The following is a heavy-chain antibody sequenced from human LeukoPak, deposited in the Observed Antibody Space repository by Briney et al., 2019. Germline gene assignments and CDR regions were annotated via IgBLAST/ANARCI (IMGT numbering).Heavy chain of an antibody. CDR3: ARDLKSLAAAGFAYNWFDP. Sequence: SVKVSCKASGYTFSSYAISWVRQAPGQGLEWMGGLIPIFGTANYAQKFQGRVTITADESTSTAYMELSSLRSEDTAVYYCARDLKSLAAAGFAYNWFDPWGQGTLVTVSS. CDR2: LIPIFGTA. V-gene: IGHV1-69*13. CDR1: GYTFSSYA. J-gene: IGHJ5*02. D-gene: IGHD6-13*01.